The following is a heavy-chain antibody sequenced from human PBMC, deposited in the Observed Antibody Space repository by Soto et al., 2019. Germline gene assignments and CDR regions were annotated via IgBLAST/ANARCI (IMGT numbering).Heavy chain of an antibody. J-gene: IGHJ6*02. V-gene: IGHV3-33*01. D-gene: IGHD1-7*01. CDR2: IWYDGSNK. Sequence: QVQLVESGGGVVQPGRSLRLSCAASGFTFSSYGMHWVRQAPGKGLEWVAVIWYDGSNKYYADSVKGRFTISRDNSKNKLYLQMNSQRAEDTAVYYCARDKITGTGGGLYGMDVWGQGTTVTVSS. CDR3: ARDKITGTGGGLYGMDV. CDR1: GFTFSSYG.